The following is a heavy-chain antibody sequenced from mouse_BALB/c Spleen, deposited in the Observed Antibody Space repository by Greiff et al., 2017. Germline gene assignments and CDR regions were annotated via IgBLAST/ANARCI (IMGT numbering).Heavy chain of an antibody. CDR3: ARWGTSHFDY. D-gene: IGHD2-14*01. Sequence: QGQLQQSGPELVKPGASVRISCKASGYTFTSYYIHWVKQRPGQGLEWIGWIYPGNVNTKYNEKFKGKATLTADKSSSTAYMQLSSLTSEDSAVYFCARWGTSHFDYWGQGTTLTVSS. CDR2: IYPGNVNT. CDR1: GYTFTSYY. J-gene: IGHJ2*01. V-gene: IGHV1S56*01.